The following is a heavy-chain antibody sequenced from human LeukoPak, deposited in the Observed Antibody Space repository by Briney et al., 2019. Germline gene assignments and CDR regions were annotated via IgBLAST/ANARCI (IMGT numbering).Heavy chain of an antibody. Sequence: PWGSLRLSCAASGFTFSSYAMSWVRQAPGKGLEWVSAISGSGGSTYYADSVKGRFTISRDNSKNTLYLQMNSLRAEDTAVYYCAKRPGRQLATYYYYMDVWGKGTTVTVSS. CDR1: GFTFSSYA. D-gene: IGHD2-2*01. CDR3: AKRPGRQLATYYYYMDV. V-gene: IGHV3-23*01. J-gene: IGHJ6*03. CDR2: ISGSGGST.